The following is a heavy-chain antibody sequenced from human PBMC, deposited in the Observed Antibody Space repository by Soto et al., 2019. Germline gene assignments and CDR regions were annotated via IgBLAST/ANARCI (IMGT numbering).Heavy chain of an antibody. D-gene: IGHD1-7*01. J-gene: IGHJ3*02. Sequence: QLQLQESGPGLVKPSETLSLTCTVSGGSISSSSYYWGWIRQPPGKGLAWIGSIYYSGSTYYNPSLKRRVTISVDTSKSLFSRKLSSVTAADTAVYYCARTPGNYPPWRAFDIWGQGTMVTVSS. CDR1: GGSISSSSYY. V-gene: IGHV4-39*01. CDR2: IYYSGST. CDR3: ARTPGNYPPWRAFDI.